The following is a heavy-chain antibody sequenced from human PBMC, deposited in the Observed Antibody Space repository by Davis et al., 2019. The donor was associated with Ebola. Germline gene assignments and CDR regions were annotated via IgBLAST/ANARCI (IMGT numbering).Heavy chain of an antibody. CDR2: IAGDALNS. J-gene: IGHJ2*01. V-gene: IGHV3-23*01. D-gene: IGHD3-22*01. CDR1: GFNFNNYV. CDR3: ARGYFDTRGYYRAYYFDL. Sequence: GESLKISCAASGFNFNNYVFNWVRQAPGEGLEWVSAIAGDALNSYFADSVKGRFAVSRDRSKNTTYLQMNSLRAEDTAMYYCARGYFDTRGYYRAYYFDLWGRGTLVTVSS.